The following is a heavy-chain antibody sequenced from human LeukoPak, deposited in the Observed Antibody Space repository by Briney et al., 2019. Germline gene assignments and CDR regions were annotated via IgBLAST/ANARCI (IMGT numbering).Heavy chain of an antibody. J-gene: IGHJ4*02. Sequence: GGSLRLSCAASGFTFSNYGMHWVRQAPGKGLEWVGVISYDGRSEYYADSVKGRFSISRDNPKNTLYLQMNSLRAEDTAVYYCARSPYGSGSYYPFDYWGQGTLVSVSS. D-gene: IGHD3-10*01. CDR3: ARSPYGSGSYYPFDY. CDR1: GFTFSNYG. CDR2: ISYDGRSE. V-gene: IGHV3-30*03.